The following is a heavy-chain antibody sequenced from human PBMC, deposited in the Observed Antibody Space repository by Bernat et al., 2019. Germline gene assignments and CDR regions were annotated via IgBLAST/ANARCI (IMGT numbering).Heavy chain of an antibody. CDR1: GGTFSSYA. J-gene: IGHJ3*02. CDR3: ARRGEYRLPINGDFDI. CDR2: IIPIFGTA. D-gene: IGHD2-2*01. Sequence: QVQLVQSGAEVKKPGSSVKVSCKASGGTFSSYAISWVRQAPGQGLEWMGGIIPIFGTANYAQKFQGRVTLTADESTSTAYMELSSLRSEDTAVYYCARRGEYRLPINGDFDIWGQETVVTGSS. V-gene: IGHV1-69*01.